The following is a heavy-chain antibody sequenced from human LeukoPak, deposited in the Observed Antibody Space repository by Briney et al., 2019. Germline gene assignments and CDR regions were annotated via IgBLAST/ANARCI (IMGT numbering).Heavy chain of an antibody. CDR3: ARDLRGAEDY. D-gene: IGHD4/OR15-4a*01. CDR2: INHSGST. V-gene: IGHV4-34*01. CDR1: GGSFSGYY. J-gene: IGHJ4*02. Sequence: SETLSLTCAVYGGSFSGYYWSWIRQPPGKGLEWIGEINHSGSTNYNPSLKSRVTISVDTSKNQFSLKLSSVTAADTAVYYCARDLRGAEDYWGQGTLVTVSS.